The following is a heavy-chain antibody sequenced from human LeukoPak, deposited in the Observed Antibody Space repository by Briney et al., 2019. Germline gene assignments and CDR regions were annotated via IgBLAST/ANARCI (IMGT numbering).Heavy chain of an antibody. CDR3: ARSKYSSSPNDY. D-gene: IGHD6-6*01. CDR1: GFTFSSYS. Sequence: GGSLRLSCAASGFTFSSYSMNWVRQAPGKGLVWVSSISSSSSYIYYADSVKGRFTISRDNAKNSLYLQMNSLRAEDTAVYYCARSKYSSSPNDYWGQGTLVTVSS. J-gene: IGHJ4*02. CDR2: ISSSSSYI. V-gene: IGHV3-21*01.